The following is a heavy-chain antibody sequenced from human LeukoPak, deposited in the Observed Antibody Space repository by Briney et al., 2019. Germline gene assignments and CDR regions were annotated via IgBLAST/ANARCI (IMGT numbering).Heavy chain of an antibody. CDR1: GGNFISYA. CDR2: IIPMFGTS. D-gene: IGHD3-3*01. CDR3: ATYTLSQFWSGYYHFDY. J-gene: IGHJ4*02. Sequence: ASVKVSCKASGGNFISYAVSWVRQAPGQGLEWMGGIIPMFGTSNYAQKFQGRVTVTTDESTTTAYMELSSLSSEDTAVYYCATYTLSQFWSGYYHFDYWGQGTLVSVSS. V-gene: IGHV1-69*05.